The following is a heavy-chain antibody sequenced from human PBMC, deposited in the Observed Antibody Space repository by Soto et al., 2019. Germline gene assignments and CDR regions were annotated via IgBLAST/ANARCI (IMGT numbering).Heavy chain of an antibody. Sequence: QVQLQQWSAGLLKPSETLSLTCAVYGGSFSGYYWSWIRQPPGKGLEWIGEINHSGSTNYNPSLKSRVTISVDTSKNQFSLKLSSVTAADTAVYYCARGSLDSSGYYLPYFDYSGQGTLVTVSS. D-gene: IGHD3-22*01. V-gene: IGHV4-34*01. CDR1: GGSFSGYY. CDR3: ARGSLDSSGYYLPYFDY. J-gene: IGHJ4*02. CDR2: INHSGST.